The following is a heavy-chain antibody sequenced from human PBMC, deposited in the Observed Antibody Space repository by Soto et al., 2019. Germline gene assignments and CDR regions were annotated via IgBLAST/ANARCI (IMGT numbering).Heavy chain of an antibody. D-gene: IGHD4-17*01. V-gene: IGHV3-74*01. CDR3: ARFRVDGDSVP. Sequence: ELQLVQSGGGLVQPGGSLRLSCAASGFAFSNYWMHWFRQAPGKGLVWVSRINGDGSSTSYADSVRGRFTISRDNAENALYLQMNSLRPEDTALYYCARFRVDGDSVPWGQGTLVTVSS. J-gene: IGHJ5*02. CDR2: INGDGSST. CDR1: GFAFSNYW.